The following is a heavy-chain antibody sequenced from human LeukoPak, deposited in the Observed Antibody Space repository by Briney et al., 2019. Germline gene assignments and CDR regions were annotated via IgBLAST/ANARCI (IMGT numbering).Heavy chain of an antibody. V-gene: IGHV5-51*01. Sequence: GGALEISFKGSGCAFGKYWIRWVRQVPGRGLEGVGIIYPGDSNASYNPSFEAQVTMSVDRSISTAYLQWSSLEASDTATYYCATQYAQFYDFWGQGTLVTVSS. CDR1: GCAFGKYW. J-gene: IGHJ4*02. D-gene: IGHD2-8*01. CDR2: IYPGDSNA. CDR3: ATQYAQFYDF.